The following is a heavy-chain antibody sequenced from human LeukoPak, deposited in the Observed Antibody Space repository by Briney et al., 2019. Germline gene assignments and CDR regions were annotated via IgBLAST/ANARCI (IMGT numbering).Heavy chain of an antibody. CDR1: GFTFSSYG. CDR2: IRYDGSNK. J-gene: IGHJ3*02. CDR3: AKGYDYYDSSGTHAFDI. Sequence: GGSLRLSCAASGFTFSSYGMHWVRQAPAKGLEWVAFIRYDGSNKYYADSVKGRFTISRDNSKNTLYLQMNNLRAEDTAVYYCAKGYDYYDSSGTHAFDIWGQGTMVTVSS. D-gene: IGHD3-22*01. V-gene: IGHV3-30*02.